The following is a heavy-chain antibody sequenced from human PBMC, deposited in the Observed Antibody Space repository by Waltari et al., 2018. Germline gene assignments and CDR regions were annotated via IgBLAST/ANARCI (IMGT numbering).Heavy chain of an antibody. D-gene: IGHD4-4*01. V-gene: IGHV1-69*05. CDR1: GGTFSSYA. J-gene: IGHJ6*02. Sequence: QVQLVQSGAEVKKPGSSVKVSCKASGGTFSSYAISWVRQAPGQGLEWMGGIIPIFGTANYAQKFQGRATITTDESTSTAYMELSSLRSEDTAVYYCARERDYSTDYYYGMDVWGQGTTVTVSS. CDR2: IIPIFGTA. CDR3: ARERDYSTDYYYGMDV.